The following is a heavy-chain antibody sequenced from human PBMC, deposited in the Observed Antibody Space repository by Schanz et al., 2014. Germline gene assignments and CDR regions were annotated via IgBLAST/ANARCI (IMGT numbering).Heavy chain of an antibody. CDR1: GYTFSSYG. CDR2: INVYNGDT. CDR3: ARNIIATARAYDI. V-gene: IGHV1-18*04. Sequence: QLVQSGSEFRKPGASVKVSCKASGYTFSSYGISWVRQAPGQGLEWMGWINVYNGDTKFAKTFQDRVTLTTDTSTSTAYMELRSLRSDDTAVYYCARNIIATARAYDIWGQGTMVTVSS. D-gene: IGHD6-13*01. J-gene: IGHJ3*02.